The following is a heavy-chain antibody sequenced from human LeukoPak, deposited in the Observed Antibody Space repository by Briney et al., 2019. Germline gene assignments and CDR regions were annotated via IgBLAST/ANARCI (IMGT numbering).Heavy chain of an antibody. V-gene: IGHV1-69*04. CDR3: ARTWSGWGYYFDY. Sequence: SVKVSCKASGGTFSSYAISWVRQAPGQGLEWMGRIIPIFGIANYAQKLQGRVTMTTDTSTSTAYMELRSLRSDDTAVYYCARTWSGWGYYFDYWGQGTLVTVSS. CDR1: GGTFSSYA. D-gene: IGHD3-3*01. CDR2: IIPIFGIA. J-gene: IGHJ4*02.